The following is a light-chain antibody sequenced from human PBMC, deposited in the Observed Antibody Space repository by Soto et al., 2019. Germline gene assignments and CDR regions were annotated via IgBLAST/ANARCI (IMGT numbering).Light chain of an antibody. CDR1: SSDVGSYNL. CDR3: CSYTSGSTYV. J-gene: IGLJ1*01. CDR2: DVS. V-gene: IGLV2-23*02. Sequence: QPVLTQPASVSGSPGQSITISCTGTSSDVGSYNLVTWYQHNPGKAPKLLIYDVSKWPSGVSNRFSGSKSGNTASLTIFGLQAEDEADYYCCSYTSGSTYVFRTGTKVTVL.